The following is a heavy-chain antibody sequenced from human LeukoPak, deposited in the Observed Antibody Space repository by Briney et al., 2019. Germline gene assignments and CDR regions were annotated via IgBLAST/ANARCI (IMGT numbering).Heavy chain of an antibody. CDR2: IYYSGSS. J-gene: IGHJ4*02. D-gene: IGHD2-15*01. V-gene: IGHV4-59*01. CDR3: ARVQDPAGGPCDDGSCNSDYVDL. Sequence: PSETLSLTCSVSGDSISSYYWSWIRQPPGKGLEWIGDIYYSGSSKYNPSLKSRVTISVDTSKNEFSLKLSSVTAADTAVYYCARVQDPAGGPCDDGSCNSDYVDLWGQGTLVTVSS. CDR1: GDSISSYY.